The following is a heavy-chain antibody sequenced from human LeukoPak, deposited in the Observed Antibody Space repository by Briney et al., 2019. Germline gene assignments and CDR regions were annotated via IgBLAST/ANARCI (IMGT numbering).Heavy chain of an antibody. CDR3: ARDANWNYYMDV. Sequence: GASVKVSCKASGGTFSSYAISWVRQAPGQGLEWMGRIIPIFGTANYAQKFQGRVTITTDESTSTAYMELSSLRSEDTAVYYCARDANWNYYMDVWGKGTTATVSS. CDR1: GGTFSSYA. V-gene: IGHV1-69*05. CDR2: IIPIFGTA. J-gene: IGHJ6*03. D-gene: IGHD1-20*01.